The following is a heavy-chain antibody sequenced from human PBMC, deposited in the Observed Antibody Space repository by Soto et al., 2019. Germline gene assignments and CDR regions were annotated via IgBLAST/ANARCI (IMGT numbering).Heavy chain of an antibody. D-gene: IGHD2-8*01. V-gene: IGHV4-39*01. CDR1: GGSISSSSYY. CDR3: ATTAKGVSTPGDY. CDR2: IYYSGST. J-gene: IGHJ4*02. Sequence: QLQLQESGPGLVKPSETLSLTCTVSGGSISSSSYYWGWIRQPPGKGLEWIGSIYYSGSTYYNPSLKSRVTISVDTSKNQFSLKLSSVTAADTAVYYCATTAKGVSTPGDYWGQGTLVTVSS.